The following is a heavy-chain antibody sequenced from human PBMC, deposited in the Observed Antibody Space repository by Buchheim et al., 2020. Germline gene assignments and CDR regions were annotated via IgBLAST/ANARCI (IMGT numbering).Heavy chain of an antibody. CDR3: ARGLGDFWSGNYYFDY. Sequence: QVQLQESGPGLVKPSQTLSLTCTVSGGSISSGGYYWSWIRQHPGKGLEWIGYIYYSGSTYYNPSLKSRVTISVDMPKNQFSLKLSSVTAADTAVYYCARGLGDFWSGNYYFDYWGQGTL. J-gene: IGHJ4*02. D-gene: IGHD3-3*01. CDR1: GGSISSGGYY. CDR2: IYYSGST. V-gene: IGHV4-31*03.